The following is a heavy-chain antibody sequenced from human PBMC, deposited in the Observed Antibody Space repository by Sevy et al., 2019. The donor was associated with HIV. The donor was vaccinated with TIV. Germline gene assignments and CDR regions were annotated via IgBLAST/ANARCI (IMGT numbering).Heavy chain of an antibody. CDR1: GFTFSSYS. V-gene: IGHV3-21*01. J-gene: IGHJ6*02. CDR3: ARDRGYYGSGSPNPLGGMDV. CDR2: ISSSSSYI. D-gene: IGHD3-10*01. Sequence: RLSCAASGFTFSSYSMNWVRQAPGKGLEWVSSISSSSSYIYYADSVKGRFTISRDNAKNSLYLQMNSLRAEDTAVYYCARDRGYYGSGSPNPLGGMDVWGQRTTVTVSS.